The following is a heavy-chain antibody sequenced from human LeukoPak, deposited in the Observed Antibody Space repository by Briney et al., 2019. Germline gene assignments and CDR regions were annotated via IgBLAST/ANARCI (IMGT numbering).Heavy chain of an antibody. CDR2: ISGSGGST. V-gene: IGHV3-23*01. J-gene: IGHJ4*02. D-gene: IGHD3-3*01. CDR1: GFTFSSYG. CDR3: ADGTHYDFPFNY. Sequence: GGSQRLSCAASGFTFSSYGMHWVRQAPGKGLEWVSAISGSGGSTYYADSVKGRFTISRDNSKNTLYLQMNSLRAEDTAVYYCADGTHYDFPFNYWGQGTLVTVSS.